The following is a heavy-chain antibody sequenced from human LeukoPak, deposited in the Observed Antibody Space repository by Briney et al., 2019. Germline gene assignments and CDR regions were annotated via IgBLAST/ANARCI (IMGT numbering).Heavy chain of an antibody. J-gene: IGHJ4*02. CDR1: GFTFSSYG. V-gene: IGHV3-30*18. D-gene: IGHD3-3*01. Sequence: PGRSLRLSCAAPGFTFSSYGMHWVRQAPGKGLEWVAVISYDGSNKYYADSVKGRFTISRDNSKNTLYLQMNSLRAEDTAVYYCAKAGRTYDFWSGLPSHFDYWGQGTLVTVSS. CDR2: ISYDGSNK. CDR3: AKAGRTYDFWSGLPSHFDY.